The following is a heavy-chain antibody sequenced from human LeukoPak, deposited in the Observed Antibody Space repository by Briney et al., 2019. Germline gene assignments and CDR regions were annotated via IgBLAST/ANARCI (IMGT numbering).Heavy chain of an antibody. V-gene: IGHV5-51*01. CDR2: IYPGDSDT. CDR3: ARRVGAVADKEYYYYYGMDV. D-gene: IGHD6-19*01. CDR1: GCSFTSYW. J-gene: IGHJ6*02. Sequence: GESLKISCKGSGCSFTSYWIGWVRQMPGKGLERMGIIYPGDSDTRYSPSFQGQVTISADKSISTAYLQWSSLKASDTAMYYCARRVGAVADKEYYYYYGMDVWGQGTTVTVSS.